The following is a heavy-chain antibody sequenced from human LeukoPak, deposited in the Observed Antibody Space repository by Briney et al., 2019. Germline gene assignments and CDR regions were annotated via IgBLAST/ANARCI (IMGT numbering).Heavy chain of an antibody. CDR2: IYHTGST. Sequence: PSETLSLTCAVSGASISSGGYSWSWIRQPPGKGLEWIGYIYHTGSTYSNPSLKSRVTISVDRSKNQFSLKLTSVTAADTAVYFCVREGPKDCTGESCYRWFDPWGQGTLVTVSS. CDR3: VREGPKDCTGESCYRWFDP. CDR1: GASISSGGYS. J-gene: IGHJ5*02. V-gene: IGHV4-30-2*01. D-gene: IGHD2-15*01.